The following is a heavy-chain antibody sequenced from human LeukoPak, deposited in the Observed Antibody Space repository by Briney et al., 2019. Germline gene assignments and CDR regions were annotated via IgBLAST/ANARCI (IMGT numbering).Heavy chain of an antibody. Sequence: PSETLSLTCTVSGGSVSSGTYYWNWIRQPAEKGLEWIGRIYTGGRTNYNPSLKSRVTISVDTSKNQFSLKLTSVTAADTAVYYCASQTLTDDAFDIWGQGTMVTVSS. CDR1: GGSVSSGTYY. V-gene: IGHV4-61*02. J-gene: IGHJ3*02. D-gene: IGHD1-20*01. CDR3: ASQTLTDDAFDI. CDR2: IYTGGRT.